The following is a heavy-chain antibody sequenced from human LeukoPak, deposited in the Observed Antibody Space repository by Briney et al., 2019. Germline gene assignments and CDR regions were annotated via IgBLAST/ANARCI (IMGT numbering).Heavy chain of an antibody. CDR2: FDDSAST. CDR1: CGSMWGFY. J-gene: IGHJ1*01. Sequence: PWGSPSLTRAFPCGSMWGFYWGWVRDPPRKGGEGIGYFDDSASTSYNPSLKSRVTISVDTSKNQLSLKLNSATAADTAVYYCTRHSRDSGGAFQYWGQGTPVTVSS. V-gene: IGHV4-59*08. D-gene: IGHD4-23*01. CDR3: TRHSRDSGGAFQY.